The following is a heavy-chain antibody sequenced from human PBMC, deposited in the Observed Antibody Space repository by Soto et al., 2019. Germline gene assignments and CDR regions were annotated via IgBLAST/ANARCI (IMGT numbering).Heavy chain of an antibody. CDR3: ARGLYDSGSFYFDF. Sequence: EVQLVESGGGLIQPGGSLRLSCAASGFNFIRKYMIWVRQAPGKGLEWVSILYSGGTTYYADSVKCRFTISRDTSENTLYLQMNSLRAEDTAVYYCARGLYDSGSFYFDFWGQGTLVTVSS. V-gene: IGHV3-53*01. D-gene: IGHD3-10*01. CDR2: LYSGGTT. J-gene: IGHJ4*02. CDR1: GFNFIRKY.